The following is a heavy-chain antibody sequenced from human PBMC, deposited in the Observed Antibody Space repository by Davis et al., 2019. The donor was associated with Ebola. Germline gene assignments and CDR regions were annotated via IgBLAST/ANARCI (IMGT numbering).Heavy chain of an antibody. CDR2: ISSSSSTI. V-gene: IGHV3-48*01. Sequence: GESLKISCAASGFTFSSYSMNWVRQAPGKGLEWVSYISSSSSTIYYADSVKGRFTISRDNAKNSLYLQMNSLRAEDTAVYYCARDGGGSYSTFQHWGQGTLVTVSS. CDR3: ARDGGGSYSTFQH. J-gene: IGHJ1*01. CDR1: GFTFSSYS. D-gene: IGHD3-10*01.